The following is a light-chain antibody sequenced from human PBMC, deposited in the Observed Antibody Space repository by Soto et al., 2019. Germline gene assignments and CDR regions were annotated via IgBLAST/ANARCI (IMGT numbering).Light chain of an antibody. J-gene: IGKJ1*01. Sequence: EIVMTQSPATLSVSPGERVTLSCRASQNIRSDLAWYQQKPGQAPRLLMYGAAIRATGIPARFSGSGSGTDFTLTISSLQSEDLATYYCQQSYSTPRTFGQGTKVEIK. V-gene: IGKV3-15*01. CDR2: GAA. CDR1: QNIRSD. CDR3: QQSYSTPRT.